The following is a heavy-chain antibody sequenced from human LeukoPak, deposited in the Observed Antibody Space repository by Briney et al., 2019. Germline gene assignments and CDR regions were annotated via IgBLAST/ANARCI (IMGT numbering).Heavy chain of an antibody. CDR1: GYTFTSYG. Sequence: ASVKVSCRASGYTFTSYGISWVRQAPGQGLEWMGWISAYNGNTNYAQKLQGRVTMTTDTSTSTAYMELRSLRSDDTAVYYCARFPDSPVYFQHWGQGTLVTVSS. V-gene: IGHV1-18*01. J-gene: IGHJ1*01. CDR3: ARFPDSPVYFQH. CDR2: ISAYNGNT.